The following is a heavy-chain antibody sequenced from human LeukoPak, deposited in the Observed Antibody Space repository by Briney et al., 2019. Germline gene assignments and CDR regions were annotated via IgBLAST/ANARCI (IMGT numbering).Heavy chain of an antibody. D-gene: IGHD5/OR15-5a*01. CDR1: GYSFINSW. J-gene: IGHJ5*02. V-gene: IGHV5-51*01. CDR3: AKTIASLGSGARYFDP. Sequence: GESLKISCKASGYSFINSWIAWVRQKPGKSLEWMGIMHPGESEINYSPSFEGQVTISADTSISTAYLEWYSLKASDSAIYYCAKTIASLGSGARYFDPWGQGTMITVSS. CDR2: MHPGESEI.